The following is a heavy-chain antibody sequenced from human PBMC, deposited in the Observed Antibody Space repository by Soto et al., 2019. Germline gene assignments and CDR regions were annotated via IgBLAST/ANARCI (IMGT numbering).Heavy chain of an antibody. Sequence: EVQLVESGGGLVQPGGSLRLSCAASGFTFSSYWMSWVRQAPGKGLEWVANIKQDGSEEYYVDSVKGRFTISRDNAKNSLYLQMNSLRAEDTAVYYCARDIEGKVRGYCSGGSCYSAKSYYMDVWGKGTTVTVSS. D-gene: IGHD2-15*01. CDR2: IKQDGSEE. J-gene: IGHJ6*03. V-gene: IGHV3-7*01. CDR3: ARDIEGKVRGYCSGGSCYSAKSYYMDV. CDR1: GFTFSSYW.